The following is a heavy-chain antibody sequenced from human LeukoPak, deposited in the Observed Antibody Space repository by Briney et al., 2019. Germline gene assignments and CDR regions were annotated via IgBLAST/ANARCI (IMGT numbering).Heavy chain of an antibody. V-gene: IGHV3-7*01. Sequence: GGSLRLSCTVSGFTVSSNSMSWVRQTPGRGLEWVANIKQDGSETYYVDSARGRFTISRDNAKNSLYLQMNSLRAEDTAVYYCARDKIVGATYFDNWGQGTLVTVSS. CDR2: IKQDGSET. CDR1: GFTVSSNS. CDR3: ARDKIVGATYFDN. J-gene: IGHJ4*02. D-gene: IGHD1-26*01.